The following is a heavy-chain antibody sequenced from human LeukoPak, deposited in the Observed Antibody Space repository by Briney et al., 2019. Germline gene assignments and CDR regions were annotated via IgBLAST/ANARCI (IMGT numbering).Heavy chain of an antibody. Sequence: SGGSLRLSCAASGFTFSSYGMHWVRQAPGKGLEWVAVISYDGSNKYYADSVKGRFTISRDNSKNTLYLQMNSLRAEDTAVYYCAKDGGSRRHDAFDIWGQGTMVTVSS. CDR2: ISYDGSNK. CDR3: AKDGGSRRHDAFDI. V-gene: IGHV3-30*18. J-gene: IGHJ3*02. D-gene: IGHD1-26*01. CDR1: GFTFSSYG.